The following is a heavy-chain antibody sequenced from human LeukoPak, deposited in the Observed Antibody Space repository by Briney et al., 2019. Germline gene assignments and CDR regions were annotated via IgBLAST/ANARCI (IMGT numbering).Heavy chain of an antibody. D-gene: IGHD1-26*01. Sequence: SGTLSLTCVVSGGSISSSNWWSWVRQPPGKGLEWIGEIYHSGSTNYNPSLESRVSISLDKSKNQFSLRVTSVTAADTAVYYCVRDLRRVGATKYFDSWGQGTLVTVSS. CDR2: IYHSGST. J-gene: IGHJ4*02. CDR1: GGSISSSNW. V-gene: IGHV4-4*02. CDR3: VRDLRRVGATKYFDS.